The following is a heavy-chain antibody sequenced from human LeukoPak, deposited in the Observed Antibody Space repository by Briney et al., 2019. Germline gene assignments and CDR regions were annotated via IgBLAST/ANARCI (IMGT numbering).Heavy chain of an antibody. V-gene: IGHV3-7*03. D-gene: IGHD6-19*01. CDR2: IKQGGSEK. CDR3: ARDLRITVAGTNYYYYGMDV. Sequence: PGGSLRLSCAASGFTFSSYWMVWVRQAPGKGLEWVANIKQGGSEKYYVDSVKGRFTISRDNAKNSLYLQMNSLRAEDTAVYYCARDLRITVAGTNYYYYGMDVWGQGTTVTVSS. CDR1: GFTFSSYW. J-gene: IGHJ6*02.